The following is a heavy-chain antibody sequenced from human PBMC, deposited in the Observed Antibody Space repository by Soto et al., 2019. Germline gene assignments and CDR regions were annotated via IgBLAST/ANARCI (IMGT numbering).Heavy chain of an antibody. D-gene: IGHD3-10*01. Sequence: QVQLVQSGAEVKKPGASVKVSCKTSGYTFTSYYVHWVRQAPGQGIEWRGIINPSSGGSTTYAQRFQGRVVVTMDTSARTVYMERSNLRAEDTAVYYGARDAADGSGSFDIWGKGTMVTVSS. CDR3: ARDAADGSGSFDI. CDR2: INPSSGGST. CDR1: GYTFTSYY. V-gene: IGHV1-46*01. J-gene: IGHJ3*02.